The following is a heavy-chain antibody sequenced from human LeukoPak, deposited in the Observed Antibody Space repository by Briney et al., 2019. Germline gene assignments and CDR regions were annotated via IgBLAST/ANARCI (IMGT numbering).Heavy chain of an antibody. CDR3: ARGRRASGYEDY. CDR2: IYYSGST. V-gene: IGHV4-61*01. Sequence: SETLSLTCTVSGSSVSSGSYYWSWIRQPPGKGLEWIGYIYYSGSTNYNPSLKSRVTISVDTSKNQFSLKLSSVTAADTAVYYCARGRRASGYEDYWGQGTLVTVSS. CDR1: GSSVSSGSYY. J-gene: IGHJ4*02. D-gene: IGHD5-12*01.